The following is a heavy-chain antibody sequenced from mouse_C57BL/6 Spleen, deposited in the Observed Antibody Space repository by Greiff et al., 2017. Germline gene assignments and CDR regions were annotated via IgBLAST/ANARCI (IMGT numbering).Heavy chain of an antibody. CDR2: IYPGDGDP. D-gene: IGHD2-5*01. Sequence: VQLQQSGPELVKPGASVKISCKASGYAFSSSWMNWVKQRPGKGLEWIGRIYPGDGDPNYNGKFKGKATLTADKSSSTAYMQLSSLTSEDSAVYFCGSNYDFDYWGQGTTLTVSS. J-gene: IGHJ2*01. V-gene: IGHV1-82*01. CDR1: GYAFSSSW. CDR3: GSNYDFDY.